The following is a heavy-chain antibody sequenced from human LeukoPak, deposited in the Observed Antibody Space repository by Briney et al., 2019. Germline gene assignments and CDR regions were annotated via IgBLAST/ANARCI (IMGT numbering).Heavy chain of an antibody. V-gene: IGHV1-18*01. Sequence: GASVKVSCKASGYTFPSYGISWVRQPPGQGLEWMGWISAYNGNKKYAQRYQGRVSMTTDTSTSTAYMELRSLRSDDTAVYYCARAPGITRGTIGFDPWGQGTLVTVSS. CDR3: ARAPGITRGTIGFDP. CDR2: ISAYNGNK. J-gene: IGHJ5*02. D-gene: IGHD1-14*01. CDR1: GYTFPSYG.